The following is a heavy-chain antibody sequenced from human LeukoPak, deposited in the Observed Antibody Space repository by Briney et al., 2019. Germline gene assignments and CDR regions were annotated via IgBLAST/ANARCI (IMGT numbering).Heavy chain of an antibody. J-gene: IGHJ4*02. CDR2: IIPIFGTA. V-gene: IGHV1-69*06. CDR1: VVTFSSYA. Sequence: ASVKVSCKASVVTFSSYAISSVRHAPGQGLEWMGGIIPIFGTANYAQKCRGRVTITADKSTRTAYMELSSLRSEDTALYYCARDDDSRDPPHFDYWGQGTLVTVSS. D-gene: IGHD3-16*01. CDR3: ARDDDSRDPPHFDY.